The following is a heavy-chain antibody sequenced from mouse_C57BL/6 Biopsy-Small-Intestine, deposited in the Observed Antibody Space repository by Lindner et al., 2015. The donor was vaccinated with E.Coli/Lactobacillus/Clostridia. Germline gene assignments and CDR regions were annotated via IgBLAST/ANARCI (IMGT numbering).Heavy chain of an antibody. CDR2: IIPMFGKA. V-gene: IGHV1S14*01. J-gene: IGHJ4*01. D-gene: IGHD3-2*01. CDR1: GGTFSSYG. Sequence: SVKVSCKVSGGTFSSYGFSWLRQAPGQGLEWMGGIIPMFGKANYPQKFQGRVAISADGSTTTVYMDLSSLTSEDTAVYYCAREDGSGSFGHFDKWGQGTPVTVSA. CDR3: AREDGSGSFGHFDK.